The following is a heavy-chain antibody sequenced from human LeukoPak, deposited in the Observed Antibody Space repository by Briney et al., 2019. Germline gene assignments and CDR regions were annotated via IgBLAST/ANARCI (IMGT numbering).Heavy chain of an antibody. J-gene: IGHJ4*02. V-gene: IGHV1-2*02. CDR3: ATMSRTMTTATTVDF. D-gene: IGHD4-17*01. CDR1: GYTFTDYH. Sequence: ASVKVSCKASGYTFTDYHMHWVRQAPGQGLEWMGWINPDSGGVKYAQKFEGRVTMTRDTSISTAYMELSRLRSDDTAIYYCATMSRTMTTATTVDFWGQGTLVTVPS. CDR2: INPDSGGV.